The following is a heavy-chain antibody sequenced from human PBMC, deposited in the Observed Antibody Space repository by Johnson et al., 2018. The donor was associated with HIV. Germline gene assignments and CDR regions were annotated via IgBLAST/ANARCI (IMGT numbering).Heavy chain of an antibody. CDR1: GFTFSSYG. D-gene: IGHD5-12*01. CDR3: AKDFGYPRPRDAFDI. CDR2: IWYDGSNK. V-gene: IGHV3-33*06. Sequence: QVQLVESGGGVVQPGRSLRLSCAASGFTFSSYGMHWVRQAPGKGLEWVAVIWYDGSNKYYADSVKGRFTISRDNSKNTLYLQMNSLRAEATAVYYCAKDFGYPRPRDAFDIWGQGTMVTVSS. J-gene: IGHJ3*02.